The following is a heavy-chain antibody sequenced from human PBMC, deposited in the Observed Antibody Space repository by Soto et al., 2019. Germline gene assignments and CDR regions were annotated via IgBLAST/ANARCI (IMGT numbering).Heavy chain of an antibody. J-gene: IGHJ3*02. CDR2: MSATGGST. D-gene: IGHD5-18*01. CDR1: GFSFSSYS. V-gene: IGHV3-23*01. Sequence: EVQLLESGGDLIQPGGSLRLSCAASGFSFSSYSMSWVRQVPGKGLEWVSGMSATGGSTYYADSVKGRFTTSRDNSRKTLYLQMNSLGADDTAVYYCAKSWGDTWQQSAFDIWGLGTMVTVSA. CDR3: AKSWGDTWQQSAFDI.